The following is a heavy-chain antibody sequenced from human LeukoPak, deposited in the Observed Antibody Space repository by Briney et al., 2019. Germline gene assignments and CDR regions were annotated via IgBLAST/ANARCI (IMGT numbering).Heavy chain of an antibody. V-gene: IGHV3-53*01. CDR2: IHDYGTT. CDR1: VFIVSSHY. D-gene: IGHD2-21*02. Sequence: GGSLRLSCTASVFIVSSHYMSWVRQAPGKGLEWVSLIHDYGTTCYSDCVRGRFTISRDNSKNTVFLQFTSLRAEDTAVYYCASGDWARSFFDYWGQGTLVTVSS. CDR3: ASGDWARSFFDY. J-gene: IGHJ4*02.